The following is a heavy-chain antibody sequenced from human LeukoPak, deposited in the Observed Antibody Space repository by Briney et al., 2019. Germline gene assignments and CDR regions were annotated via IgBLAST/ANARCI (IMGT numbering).Heavy chain of an antibody. J-gene: IGHJ6*02. D-gene: IGHD1-26*01. CDR1: GFTFSSYG. CDR3: ARDREGLYGMDV. Sequence: PGGSLRLSCAASGFTFSSYGMHWVRQAPGKGLEWVAFIRYDGSNKYYADSVKGRFTISRDNSKNTLYLQMNSLRAEDTAVYYCARDREGLYGMDVWGQGTTVTVSS. V-gene: IGHV3-30*02. CDR2: IRYDGSNK.